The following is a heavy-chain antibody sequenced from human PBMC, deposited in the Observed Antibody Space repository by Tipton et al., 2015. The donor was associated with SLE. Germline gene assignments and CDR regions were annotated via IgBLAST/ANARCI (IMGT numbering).Heavy chain of an antibody. D-gene: IGHD2-2*01. CDR2: IYYSGTT. CDR3: ERVRLGVPVGFDV. Sequence: TLSLTCTVSGGSISSHYWTWIRQPPGKRQERIGYIYYSGTTNYNPSLKSRVTMSVDTSKDQFSRKLSSVTAAETYVYYCERVRLGVPVGFDVWGRGSLVTVST. J-gene: IGHJ2*01. CDR1: GGSISSHY. V-gene: IGHV4-59*11.